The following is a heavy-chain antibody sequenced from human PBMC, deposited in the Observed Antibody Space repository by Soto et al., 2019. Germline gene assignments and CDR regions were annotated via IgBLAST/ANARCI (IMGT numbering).Heavy chain of an antibody. CDR3: ARGYRDGYNDADAFDI. CDR1: GFTFSRYG. CDR2: IWYDGSNK. J-gene: IGHJ3*02. D-gene: IGHD5-12*01. Sequence: PGGSLRLSCAAAGFTFSRYGMHWVRQAPGKGLEWVAVIWYDGSNKFYADSVKGRFTVSRDNSKTTLYLEMNSLRDEDKAVYYCARGYRDGYNDADAFDIWGQGTMVTVSS. V-gene: IGHV3-33*01.